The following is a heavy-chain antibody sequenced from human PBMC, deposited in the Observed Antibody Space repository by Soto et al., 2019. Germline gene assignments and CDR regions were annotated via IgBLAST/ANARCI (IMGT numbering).Heavy chain of an antibody. CDR3: ARERSTSCCWFDP. J-gene: IGHJ5*02. Sequence: GGSLRLSCAASGFTFSSYWMHWVRQAPGKGLVWVSRINGDGSSTSYADSVKGRFTISRDNAKNTLYLQMNSLRAEDTAVYYCARERSTSCCWFDPWGQGTLVTVSS. D-gene: IGHD2-2*01. CDR1: GFTFSSYW. CDR2: INGDGSST. V-gene: IGHV3-74*01.